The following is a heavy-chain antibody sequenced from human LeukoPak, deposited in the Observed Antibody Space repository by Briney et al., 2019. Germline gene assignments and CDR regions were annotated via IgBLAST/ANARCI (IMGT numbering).Heavy chain of an antibody. CDR2: IHYSGST. CDR3: ARLVLGATAYFDY. Sequence: SETLSLTCTVSGGSISSYYWTWIRQPPGKGLEGIGYIHYSGSTNYNPSLKNRVTISVDKSKNQFSLKLSSVTAADTAVYYCARLVLGATAYFDYWGQGTPVTVSS. CDR1: GGSISSYY. D-gene: IGHD1-26*01. V-gene: IGHV4-59*08. J-gene: IGHJ4*02.